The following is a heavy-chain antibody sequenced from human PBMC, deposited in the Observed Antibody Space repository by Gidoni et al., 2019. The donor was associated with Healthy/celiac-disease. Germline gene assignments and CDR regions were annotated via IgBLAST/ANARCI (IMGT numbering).Heavy chain of an antibody. CDR3: ARIRMNWGWAWYFDL. Sequence: QVTLKESGPVLVKPTETLTLTFTVSGFSLSHARLGVSWIRQPPGKALEWLAHIFSNDEKSYSTSLKSRLTISKDTSKSQVVLTMTNRDPVDTATYYCARIRMNWGWAWYFDLWGRGTLVTVSS. CDR2: IFSNDEK. V-gene: IGHV2-26*01. CDR1: GFSLSHARLG. D-gene: IGHD7-27*01. J-gene: IGHJ2*01.